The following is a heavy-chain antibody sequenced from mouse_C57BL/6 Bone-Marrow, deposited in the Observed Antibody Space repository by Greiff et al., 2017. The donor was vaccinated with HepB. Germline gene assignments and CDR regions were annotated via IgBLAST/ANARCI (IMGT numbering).Heavy chain of an antibody. V-gene: IGHV1-81*01. Sequence: VQGVESGAELARPGASVKLSCKASGYTFTSYGISWVKQRTGQGLEWIGEIYPRSGNTYYNEKFKGKATLTADKSSSTAYMELRSLTSEDSAVYFCASLYGSSFFDYWGQGTTLTVSS. CDR2: IYPRSGNT. D-gene: IGHD1-1*01. J-gene: IGHJ2*01. CDR3: ASLYGSSFFDY. CDR1: GYTFTSYG.